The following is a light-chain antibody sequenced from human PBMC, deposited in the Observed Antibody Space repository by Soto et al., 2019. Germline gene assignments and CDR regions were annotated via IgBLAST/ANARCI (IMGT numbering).Light chain of an antibody. J-gene: IGLJ2*01. CDR1: NIGSKN. V-gene: IGLV3-9*01. Sequence: SYELTQPLSVSVALGQTARITSGGNNIGSKNVHWYQQKPGQAPVLVIYNDSNRPSGIPERFSGSNSGSTATLTISRAQAGDEADYYCQVWDTSTALIGGGTKLTVL. CDR2: NDS. CDR3: QVWDTSTAL.